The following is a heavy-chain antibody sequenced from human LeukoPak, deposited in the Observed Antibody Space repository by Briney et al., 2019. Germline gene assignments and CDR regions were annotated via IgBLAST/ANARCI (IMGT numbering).Heavy chain of an antibody. CDR1: GGSISSYY. J-gene: IGHJ4*02. Sequence: PSETLSLTCTVSGGSISSYYWTWLRQPPGKGLEWVGYFSYSGNTNHNPSLKSRVTMSVDTSKSQFSLKLSSVTAADTAVYYCACLSSNGRRAFDIWGQGTLVTVSS. CDR3: ACLSSNGRRAFDI. V-gene: IGHV4-59*08. CDR2: FSYSGNT. D-gene: IGHD2-8*01.